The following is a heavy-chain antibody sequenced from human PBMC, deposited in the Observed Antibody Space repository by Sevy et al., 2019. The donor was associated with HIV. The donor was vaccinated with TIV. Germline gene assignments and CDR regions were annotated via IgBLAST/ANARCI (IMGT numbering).Heavy chain of an antibody. V-gene: IGHV3-15*01. Sequence: GGSLRLSCAASGFTFSNAWMSWVRQAPGKGLEWVGRIKSKTDGGTTDYAAPVKGRFTISRDDSKNTLYLQMNSLKTEDTAVYYCTTRFLEWLLYGGRGYGMDVWGQGTTVTVSS. D-gene: IGHD3-3*01. J-gene: IGHJ6*02. CDR2: IKSKTDGGTT. CDR3: TTRFLEWLLYGGRGYGMDV. CDR1: GFTFSNAW.